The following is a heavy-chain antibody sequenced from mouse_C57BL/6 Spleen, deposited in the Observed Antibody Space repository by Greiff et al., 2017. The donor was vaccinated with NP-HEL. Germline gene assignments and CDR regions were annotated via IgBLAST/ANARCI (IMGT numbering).Heavy chain of an antibody. CDR2: IDPSDSYT. J-gene: IGHJ4*01. D-gene: IGHD2-13*01. Sequence: QVQLQQPGAELVKPGASVKLSCKASGYTFTSYWMQWVKQRPGQGLEWIGEIDPSDSYTNYNQKFKGKATLTVDTSSSTAYMQLSSLTSEDSAVYYCARRGENYDAMDYWGQGTSVTVSS. V-gene: IGHV1-50*01. CDR1: GYTFTSYW. CDR3: ARRGENYDAMDY.